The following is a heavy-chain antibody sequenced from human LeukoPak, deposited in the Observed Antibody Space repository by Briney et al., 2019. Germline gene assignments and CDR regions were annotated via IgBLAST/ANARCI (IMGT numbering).Heavy chain of an antibody. J-gene: IGHJ4*02. CDR3: ARTYYDFWSGYYSHEGNPFDY. CDR2: ISGSGDNT. Sequence: GGSLRLSCGASGFTFNNYGMNWVRQAPGKGLEWVSAISGSGDNTYYADSVKGRFTISRDNAKNSLYLEMNSLRAEDTAVYYCARTYYDFWSGYYSHEGNPFDYWGQGTLVTVSS. V-gene: IGHV3-23*01. CDR1: GFTFNNYG. D-gene: IGHD3-3*01.